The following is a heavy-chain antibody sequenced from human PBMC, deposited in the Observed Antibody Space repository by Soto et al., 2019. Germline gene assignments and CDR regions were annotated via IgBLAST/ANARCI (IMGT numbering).Heavy chain of an antibody. D-gene: IGHD6-19*01. CDR2: IYSGGST. CDR3: AREWLVLDHDAFDI. V-gene: IGHV3-66*01. Sequence: GGSLRLSCAASGFTVSSNYMSWVRQAPGKGLEWVSVIYSGGSTYYADSVKGRFTISRDNSKNTLYLQMNSLRAEDTAVYYCAREWLVLDHDAFDIWGQGTMVTVSS. CDR1: GFTVSSNY. J-gene: IGHJ3*02.